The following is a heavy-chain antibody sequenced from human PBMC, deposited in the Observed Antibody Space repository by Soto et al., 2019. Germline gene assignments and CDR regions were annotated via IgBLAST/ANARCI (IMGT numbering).Heavy chain of an antibody. CDR1: GGSISPHY. V-gene: IGHV4-4*07. J-gene: IGHJ4*02. CDR3: AREVYTSGWNYDY. CDR2: VHTSGSS. D-gene: IGHD6-19*01. Sequence: QVQLRESGPGLVKPSETLSLTCNVSGGSISPHYVNWIRQPAGKGLEWIGRVHTSGSSDYSPSLKRRGTLSMEPSKKQFSLKLNSVPGADKAVYYCAREVYTSGWNYDYWGQGILATVSS.